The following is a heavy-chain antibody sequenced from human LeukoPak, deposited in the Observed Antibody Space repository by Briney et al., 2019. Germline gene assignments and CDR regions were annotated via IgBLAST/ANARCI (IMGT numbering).Heavy chain of an antibody. Sequence: SETLSLTCTFSGGYLSLYYWSWLRQPPGKGLERIGYIYYSGSTNYNPSLKSRVTISVDTSKNQFSLKLSSVTAADTAVYHCARAPRPKSWFDPWGQGTLVTVSS. CDR1: GGYLSLYY. J-gene: IGHJ5*02. CDR2: IYYSGST. CDR3: ARAPRPKSWFDP. V-gene: IGHV4-59*01.